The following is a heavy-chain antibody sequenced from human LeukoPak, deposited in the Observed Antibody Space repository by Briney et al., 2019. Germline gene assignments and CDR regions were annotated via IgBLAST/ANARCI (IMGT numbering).Heavy chain of an antibody. D-gene: IGHD6-13*01. CDR3: AKTYSSSWYSPSYYFDY. CDR2: ISGSGGST. J-gene: IGHJ4*02. CDR1: GFTFSSYA. Sequence: GGSLRLSCAASGFTFSSYAMSRVRQAPGKGLEWVSAISGSGGSTYYADSVKGRFTISRDNSKNTLYLQMNSLRAEDTAVYYCAKTYSSSWYSPSYYFDYWGQGTLVTVSS. V-gene: IGHV3-23*01.